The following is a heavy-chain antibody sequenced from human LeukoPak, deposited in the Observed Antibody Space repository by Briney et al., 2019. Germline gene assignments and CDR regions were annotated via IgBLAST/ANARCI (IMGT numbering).Heavy chain of an antibody. J-gene: IGHJ4*02. V-gene: IGHV3-23*01. D-gene: IGHD1-14*01. CDR1: GFTFSSYA. CDR2: VSGSGGST. Sequence: PGGSLRLSCAASGFTFSSYAMNWVRRAPGKVLEWVSGVSGSGGSTYYTDSVKGRFTISRDNSKNTLSMQINKLRAQDTAVCYCAKGNQSLTSAYYDYWGQGTLVTVSS. CDR3: AKGNQSLTSAYYDY.